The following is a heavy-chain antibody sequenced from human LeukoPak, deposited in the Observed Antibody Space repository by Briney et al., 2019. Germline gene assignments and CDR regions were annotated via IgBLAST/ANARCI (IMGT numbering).Heavy chain of an antibody. CDR2: INSGGTVT. D-gene: IGHD1-26*01. Sequence: GGSLRLSCAASGFTFSDFWMHWVRQAPGKGLVWVSRINSGGTVTNYADSVKGRLTISRDNSKNTLYLQMNSLRAEDTAVYYCARGRIVGATSPFDYWGQGTLVTVSS. CDR1: GFTFSDFW. CDR3: ARGRIVGATSPFDY. J-gene: IGHJ4*02. V-gene: IGHV3-74*01.